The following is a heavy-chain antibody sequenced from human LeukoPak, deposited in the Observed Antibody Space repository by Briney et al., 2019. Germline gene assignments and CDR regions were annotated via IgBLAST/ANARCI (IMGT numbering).Heavy chain of an antibody. D-gene: IGHD5-18*01. CDR3: ARGAMVKIDY. CDR1: GGSFSGYY. V-gene: IGHV4-34*01. CDR2: INHSGST. J-gene: IGHJ4*02. Sequence: KASETLSLTCAVYGGSFSGYYWSWIRQPPGKGLEWIGEINHSGSTNYNPSLKSRVTISVDTSKNQFSLKLSSVTAADTAVYYCARGAMVKIDYWGQGTLVTVSS.